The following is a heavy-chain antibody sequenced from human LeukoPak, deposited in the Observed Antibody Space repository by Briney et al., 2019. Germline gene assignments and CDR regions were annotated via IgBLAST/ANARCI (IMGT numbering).Heavy chain of an antibody. J-gene: IGHJ4*02. CDR1: GGSISSGDYY. CDR2: IYYSGST. CDR3: AREKEVLAYYDSSGYFFDY. D-gene: IGHD3-22*01. V-gene: IGHV4-30-4*01. Sequence: SQTLSLTCTVSGGSISSGDYYWSWIRQPPGKGLEWIGYIYYSGSTYYNPSLKSRVTISVGTSKNQFSLKLSSVTAADTAVYYCAREKEVLAYYDSSGYFFDYWGQGTLVTVSS.